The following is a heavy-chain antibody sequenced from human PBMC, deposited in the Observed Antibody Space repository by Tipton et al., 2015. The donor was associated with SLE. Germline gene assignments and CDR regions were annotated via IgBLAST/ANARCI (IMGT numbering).Heavy chain of an antibody. V-gene: IGHV4-61*08. D-gene: IGHD3-16*01. CDR2: IYYSGST. CDR3: ARAKRDDYYYYGMDV. CDR1: GGSISSGGYY. Sequence: TLSLTCTVSGGSISSGGYYWSWIRQHPGKGLEWIGYIYYSGSTNYNPSLKSRVTISVDMSKNQFSLKLTSVTAADTAVYYCARAKRDDYYYYGMDVWGQGTTVTVSS. J-gene: IGHJ6*02.